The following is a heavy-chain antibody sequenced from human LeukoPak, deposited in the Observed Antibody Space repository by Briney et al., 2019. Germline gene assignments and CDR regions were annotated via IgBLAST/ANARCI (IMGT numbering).Heavy chain of an antibody. J-gene: IGHJ5*02. CDR2: IKQDGSEK. CDR3: ARSPYSSSWYWFDP. Sequence: GGTLRLSCAASGFTFSSYGMSWVRQAPGKGLEWVANIKQDGSEKYYVDSVKGRFTISRDNAKNSLYLQMNSLRAEDTAVYYCARSPYSSSWYWFDPWGQGTLVTVSS. CDR1: GFTFSSYG. D-gene: IGHD6-13*01. V-gene: IGHV3-7*01.